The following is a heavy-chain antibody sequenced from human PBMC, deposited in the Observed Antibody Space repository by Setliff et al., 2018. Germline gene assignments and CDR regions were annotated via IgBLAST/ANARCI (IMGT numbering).Heavy chain of an antibody. CDR3: ARGHEYSNYVYSWFGP. V-gene: IGHV1-46*01. D-gene: IGHD4-4*01. CDR2: INPSGGST. CDR1: GYTFTRYY. J-gene: IGHJ5*02. Sequence: ASVKVSCKASGYTFTRYYIQWVRQAPGQGLEWMGIINPSGGSTRYAQKFQGRVTMTRDTSTSTVHMELSSLRSADTAVYYCARGHEYSNYVYSWFGPWGRGTLVTVSS.